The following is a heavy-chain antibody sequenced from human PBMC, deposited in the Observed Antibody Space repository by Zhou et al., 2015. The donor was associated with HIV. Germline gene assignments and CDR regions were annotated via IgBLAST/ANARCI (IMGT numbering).Heavy chain of an antibody. CDR2: INAGNGNT. Sequence: QVQLVQSGAEEKKPGASVKVSCKASGYTFTSYAMHWVRQAPGQRLEWMGWINAGNGNTKYSQKFQGRVTITRDTSASTAYMELSSLRSEDTAVYYCARLKKAGIAVAGIYFDYWGQGTLVTVSS. J-gene: IGHJ4*02. D-gene: IGHD6-19*01. CDR3: ARLKKAGIAVAGIYFDY. V-gene: IGHV1-3*05. CDR1: GYTFTSYA.